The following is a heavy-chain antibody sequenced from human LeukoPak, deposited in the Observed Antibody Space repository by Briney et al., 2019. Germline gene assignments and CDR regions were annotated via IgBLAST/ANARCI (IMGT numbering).Heavy chain of an antibody. Sequence: GGSLRLSCAASGFTFSNAWMSWVRQAPGKGLEWVGRIKSKTDGGTTDHAAPVKGRFTISRDDSKNTLYLQMNSLKTEDTAVYYCTTALTVAGNFDYWGQGTLVTVSS. CDR3: TTALTVAGNFDY. J-gene: IGHJ4*02. CDR2: IKSKTDGGTT. CDR1: GFTFSNAW. D-gene: IGHD6-19*01. V-gene: IGHV3-15*01.